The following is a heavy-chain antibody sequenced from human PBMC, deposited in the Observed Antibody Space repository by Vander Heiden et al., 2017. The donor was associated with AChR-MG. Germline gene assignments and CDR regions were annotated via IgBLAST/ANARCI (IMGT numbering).Heavy chain of an antibody. V-gene: IGHV1-69*06. J-gene: IGHJ4*02. D-gene: IGHD6-19*01. CDR3: AREGRAVAGTFLN. Sequence: QVQLVQSGAEVKKPGASVKVSCKASGCTFSSYAMSGVRQAAGQGLEWMGGIIPIFGTANYAQKFQGRVTITADKSTRTAYMELSSLRSEDTAVYYCAREGRAVAGTFLNWGQGTLVTVSS. CDR2: IIPIFGTA. CDR1: GCTFSSYA.